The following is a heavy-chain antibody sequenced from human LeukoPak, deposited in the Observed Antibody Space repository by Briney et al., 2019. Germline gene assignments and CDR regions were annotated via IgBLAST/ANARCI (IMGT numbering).Heavy chain of an antibody. J-gene: IGHJ5*02. V-gene: IGHV3-23*01. CDR2: ISGSNGNT. CDR3: VRESPVAAVGRSWFDP. D-gene: IGHD6-13*01. Sequence: PGGSLRLSCAASGFTFSSYAMSWVRQAPWEGLEWVSTISGSNGNTHYADSVKGRFTISRDNSKNTLYLQMNSLRAEDTAVYYCVRESPVAAVGRSWFDPWGQGTLVTVSS. CDR1: GFTFSSYA.